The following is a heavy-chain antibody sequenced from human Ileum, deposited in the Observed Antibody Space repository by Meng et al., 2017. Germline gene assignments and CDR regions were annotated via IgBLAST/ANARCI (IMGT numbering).Heavy chain of an antibody. CDR2: IFCTGAT. J-gene: IGHJ4*02. Sequence: QVQLQESGPGLVKPLQTLSLNCTVSGGSITSGDYYWSWIRQPPGKGLEWIGYIFCTGATYSNPSLKSRVTVSLDTSKSQFSLKLSSVTAADTAIYYCVSERRRSYFFDYWGQGTLVTVSS. V-gene: IGHV4-30-4*01. CDR1: GGSITSGDYY. CDR3: VSERRRSYFFDY.